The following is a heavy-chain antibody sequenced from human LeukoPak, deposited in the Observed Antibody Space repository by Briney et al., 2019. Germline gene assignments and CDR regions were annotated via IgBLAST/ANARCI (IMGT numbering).Heavy chain of an antibody. Sequence: PGGSLRLSCAASGFTFSDYYMSWIRQAPGKGLEWVSYISSSGSTIYYADSVKGRFTISRDNAKNSLYLQMNSLRAEDTAVYYCARAQFTYYDILTAPFDYWGQGTLVTVSS. CDR1: GFTFSDYY. CDR3: ARAQFTYYDILTAPFDY. V-gene: IGHV3-11*04. CDR2: ISSSGSTI. J-gene: IGHJ4*02. D-gene: IGHD3-9*01.